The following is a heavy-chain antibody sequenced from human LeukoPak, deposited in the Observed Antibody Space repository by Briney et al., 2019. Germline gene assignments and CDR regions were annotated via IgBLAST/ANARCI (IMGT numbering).Heavy chain of an antibody. CDR2: MYPGDSDT. V-gene: IGHV5-51*01. CDR3: ARHLDTALTSDGFDI. J-gene: IGHJ3*02. D-gene: IGHD5-18*01. CDR1: GYSFTNYW. Sequence: GESLQISCKGSGYSFTNYWIGWVRQLPGEGLEWMGIMYPGDSDTRYSPSFQGQVTIPADKSISTAYLQWSSLKASDTAIYCCARHLDTALTSDGFDIWGQGTMVTVSS.